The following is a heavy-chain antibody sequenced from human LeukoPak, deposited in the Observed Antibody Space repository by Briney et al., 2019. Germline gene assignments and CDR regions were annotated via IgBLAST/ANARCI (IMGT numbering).Heavy chain of an antibody. V-gene: IGHV3-7*01. CDR1: GFTFTTYS. D-gene: IGHD3-16*01. CDR3: YGGSYLFDF. J-gene: IGHJ4*02. Sequence: GESLKISCAASGFTFTTYSMNWVRQAPGKGLEWVANIKQDGSEKNYLDSVKGRFTISRDNAKNSLYLQMNSLRAEDTAVYYCYGGSYLFDFWGRGTLVTVSS. CDR2: IKQDGSEK.